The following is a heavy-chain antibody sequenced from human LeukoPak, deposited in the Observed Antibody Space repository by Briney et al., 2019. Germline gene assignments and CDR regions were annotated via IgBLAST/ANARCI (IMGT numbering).Heavy chain of an antibody. D-gene: IGHD1-26*01. J-gene: IGHJ4*02. CDR3: ARHSGSYLRDFDY. CDR1: GDSISSSSYY. Sequence: PSETLSLTCTVSGDSISSSSYYWGWIRQPPGKGLEWIGSIYYSGSSYYNPSLKSRVTISVDTSKNQFSLKLSSVTATDTAVYYCARHSGSYLRDFDYWGQGTLVTVSS. CDR2: IYYSGSS. V-gene: IGHV4-39*01.